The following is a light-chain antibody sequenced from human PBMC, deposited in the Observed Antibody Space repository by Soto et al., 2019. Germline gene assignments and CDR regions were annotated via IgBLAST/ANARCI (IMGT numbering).Light chain of an antibody. Sequence: QSVLTQPASVSGSPGQSITISCTGTSSDVGGYNYVSWYQQHPGKAPKHMIYDVSNRPSGVSNRFSGSKSGNTASLTTSGLQAEDEAEYYCSSYTSSSTYVFGTGTKVTVL. V-gene: IGLV2-14*01. J-gene: IGLJ1*01. CDR3: SSYTSSSTYV. CDR2: DVS. CDR1: SSDVGGYNY.